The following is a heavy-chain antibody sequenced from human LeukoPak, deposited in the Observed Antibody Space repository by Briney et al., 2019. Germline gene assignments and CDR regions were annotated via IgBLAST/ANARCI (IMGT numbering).Heavy chain of an antibody. D-gene: IGHD2-15*01. CDR2: INSDGSST. CDR1: EFTFNSYW. V-gene: IGHV3-74*01. CDR3: AKETVVVVAATPDAFDI. J-gene: IGHJ3*02. Sequence: PGGSLRLSCAASEFTFNSYWMHWVRQAPGKGLVWVSRINSDGSSTNYADSVKGRFTISRDNAKNTLYLQMNSLRAEDTAVYYCAKETVVVVAATPDAFDIWGQGTMVTVSS.